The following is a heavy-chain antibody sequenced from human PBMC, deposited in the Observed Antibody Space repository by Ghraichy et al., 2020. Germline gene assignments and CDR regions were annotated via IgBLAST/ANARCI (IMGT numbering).Heavy chain of an antibody. Sequence: GGSLRLSCSASGFTFSTYAMHWVRQAPGKGLEWVANIKQDGSEKYYVDSVKGRFTISRDNAKNSLYLQMNSLRAEDTAVYYCARDANYYDSSGYVNPWGQGTLVTVSS. D-gene: IGHD3-22*01. CDR2: IKQDGSEK. V-gene: IGHV3-7*01. CDR1: GFTFSTYA. J-gene: IGHJ5*02. CDR3: ARDANYYDSSGYVNP.